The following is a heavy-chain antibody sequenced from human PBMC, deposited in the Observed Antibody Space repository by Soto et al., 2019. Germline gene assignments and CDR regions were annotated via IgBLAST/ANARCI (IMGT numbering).Heavy chain of an antibody. V-gene: IGHV4-39*01. D-gene: IGHD3-10*01. CDR1: GGSISSSSYY. Sequence: QLQLQESGPGLVKPSETLSLTCTVSGGSISSSSYYWGWIRQPPGKGLEWIGSIYYCGSTYYNPSLKSRVTISVDTSKSQFSLKLSCVTAADTAVYYCAITPRPLLWFGELFFYGGQGTLVTVSS. CDR2: IYYCGST. J-gene: IGHJ4*02. CDR3: AITPRPLLWFGELFFY.